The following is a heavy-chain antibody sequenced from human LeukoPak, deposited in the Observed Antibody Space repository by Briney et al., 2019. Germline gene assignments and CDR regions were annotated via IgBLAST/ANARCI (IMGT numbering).Heavy chain of an antibody. V-gene: IGHV3-23*01. CDR1: GFTFISYS. D-gene: IGHD6-19*01. Sequence: GGSLRLSCASSGFTFISYSISWVRQVPGKRLECVSAISSGSGTTGYADSVKGRLTISRDNSKSTIYLQMKSLRAEDTAVYYCAKDLEQSYSGWSTSYDGWGQGTLVTVSS. CDR3: AKDLEQSYSGWSTSYDG. J-gene: IGHJ4*02. CDR2: ISSGSGTT.